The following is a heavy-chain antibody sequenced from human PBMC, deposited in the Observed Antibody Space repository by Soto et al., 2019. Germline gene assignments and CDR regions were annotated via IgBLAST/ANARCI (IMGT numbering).Heavy chain of an antibody. J-gene: IGHJ6*02. D-gene: IGHD2-15*01. CDR3: AGDHWACSGGGCNPHQLSVFAIDV. CDR2: LSFDGNNK. CDR1: GFTFNDYA. Sequence: QVHPVESAEGGLQPGRAKRLSCVASGFTFNDYAIHWVRQAPRKGLEWVAVLSFDGNNKFYADSVKGPYTISRDRSKTTAYLHMNNLRADATAVYYCAGDHWACSGGGCNPHQLSVFAIDVWGQGTTVTVSS. V-gene: IGHV3-30*03.